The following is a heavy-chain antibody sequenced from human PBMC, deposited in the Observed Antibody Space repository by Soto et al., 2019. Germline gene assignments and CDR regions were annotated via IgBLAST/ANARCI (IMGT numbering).Heavy chain of an antibody. CDR1: GFTFSSYS. V-gene: IGHV3-21*01. J-gene: IGHJ3*02. CDR3: ARDMGYCSGGSCYSSYGGGAFDI. CDR2: ISSSSSYI. Sequence: GGSLRLSCAASGFTFSSYSMNWVRQAPGKGLEWVSSISSSSSYIYYADSVKGRFTISRDNAKNSLYLQMNSLRAEDTAVYYCARDMGYCSGGSCYSSYGGGAFDIWGQGTMVTVSS. D-gene: IGHD2-15*01.